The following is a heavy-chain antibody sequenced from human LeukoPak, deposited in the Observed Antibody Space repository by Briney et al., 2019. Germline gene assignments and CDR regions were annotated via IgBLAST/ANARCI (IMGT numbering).Heavy chain of an antibody. CDR1: GFTFSDYY. J-gene: IGHJ4*02. Sequence: GGSLRLSCAASGFTFSDYYMSWIRQAPGKGLEWVSYISSSSSYTNYADSVKGRFTISRDNAKNSLYLQMNSLRAEDTAVYYCARLTVKGVRGLDCWGQGTLVTVSS. D-gene: IGHD3-10*01. V-gene: IGHV3-11*03. CDR3: ARLTVKGVRGLDC. CDR2: ISSSSSYT.